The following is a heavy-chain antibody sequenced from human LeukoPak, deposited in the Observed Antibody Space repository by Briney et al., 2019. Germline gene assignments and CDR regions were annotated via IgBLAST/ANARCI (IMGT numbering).Heavy chain of an antibody. Sequence: GGSLRLSCAASGFTFSSYNMNWVRQAPGKGLEWVSSITSSSNYIYYADSVKGRFTISRDNAKNSLYLQMNSLRAEDATVYYCARDCWDYGSGSYCGIDYWGQGTLVTVSS. CDR3: ARDCWDYGSGSYCGIDY. J-gene: IGHJ4*02. CDR1: GFTFSSYN. D-gene: IGHD3-10*01. V-gene: IGHV3-21*03. CDR2: ITSSSNYI.